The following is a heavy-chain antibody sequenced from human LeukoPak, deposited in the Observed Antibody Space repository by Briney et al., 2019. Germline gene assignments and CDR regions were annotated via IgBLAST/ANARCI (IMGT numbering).Heavy chain of an antibody. J-gene: IGHJ6*02. D-gene: IGHD2-2*01. Sequence: PGGSLRLSCVVSGVDVNNVYKNWVRHSPQKGLEWLSMMISGGSVDYADSVKSRFSISKDTSRNTIYLQMNSLRVEDTAIYYCAKVPEAGTGYGMDVWGQGTTVTVS. CDR1: GVDVNNVY. V-gene: IGHV3-53*01. CDR3: AKVPEAGTGYGMDV. CDR2: MISGGSV.